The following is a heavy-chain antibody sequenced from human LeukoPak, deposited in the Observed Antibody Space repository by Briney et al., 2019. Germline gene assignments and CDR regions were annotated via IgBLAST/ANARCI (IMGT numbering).Heavy chain of an antibody. CDR2: ISAYNSNT. J-gene: IGHJ4*02. V-gene: IGHV1-18*01. Sequence: ASVKVSCKASGYTFTSYGISWVRQAPGQGLEWMGWISAYNSNTNYAQMFQGRVTMTTDTSTSTAYMELRSLRSDDTAVYYCARSPWVGGTFDYWGQGTLVTVSS. D-gene: IGHD3-16*01. CDR3: ARSPWVGGTFDY. CDR1: GYTFTSYG.